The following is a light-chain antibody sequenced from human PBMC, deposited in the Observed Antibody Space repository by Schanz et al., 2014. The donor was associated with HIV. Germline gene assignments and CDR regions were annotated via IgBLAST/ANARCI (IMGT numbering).Light chain of an antibody. J-gene: IGLJ2*01. CDR1: SSNIGTDYG. V-gene: IGLV1-40*01. CDR3: AAWDVNLNGPV. Sequence: QSVLTQPPSVSAAPGQNFTISCTGSSSNIGTDYGVHWYQQLPGTAPQLLIYGNTNRPSGVPDRFSGSKSGTSASLAISGLQSEDEADYYCAAWDVNLNGPVFGGGTKLTVL. CDR2: GNT.